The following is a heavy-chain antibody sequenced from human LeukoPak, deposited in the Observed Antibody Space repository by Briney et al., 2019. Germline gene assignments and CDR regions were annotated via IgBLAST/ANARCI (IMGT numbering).Heavy chain of an antibody. V-gene: IGHV3-7*01. D-gene: IGHD2-2*01. CDR1: GFTFSSYS. CDR3: ARDLMYQRHFDY. Sequence: GGSLRLSCAASGFTFSSYSMNWVRQAPGKGLEWVADIKQDGSEKYYVDSVKGRFTISRDNAKNSLYLQMNSLRAEDTAVYYCARDLMYQRHFDYWGQGTLVTVSS. J-gene: IGHJ4*02. CDR2: IKQDGSEK.